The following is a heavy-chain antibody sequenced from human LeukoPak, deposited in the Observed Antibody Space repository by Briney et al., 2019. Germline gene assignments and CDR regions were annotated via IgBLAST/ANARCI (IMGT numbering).Heavy chain of an antibody. CDR1: GFTFSDYY. V-gene: IGHV3-11*04. CDR3: ASHNTMNWFDP. CDR2: FSSSGSTI. J-gene: IGHJ5*02. D-gene: IGHD1-14*01. Sequence: GGSLRLSCAASGFTFSDYYMSWIRQAPGKGLEWVSYFSSSGSTIYYADSVKGRFTISRDNAKNSLCLQMNSLRAEDTAVYYCASHNTMNWFDPRGQGTLVTVSS.